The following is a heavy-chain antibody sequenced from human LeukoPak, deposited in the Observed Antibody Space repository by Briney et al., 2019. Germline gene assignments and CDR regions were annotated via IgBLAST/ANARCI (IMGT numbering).Heavy chain of an antibody. D-gene: IGHD3-22*01. CDR3: AKEHRHYDSSGYYYDY. Sequence: GGSLRLSCAASGFTFDDYAMHWVRQAPGKGLEWVSGVSWNSGSVAYADSVKGRFTISRDNAKNSLYLQMSSLGAEDTALYYCAKEHRHYDSSGYYYDYWGQGTLVTVSS. V-gene: IGHV3-9*01. J-gene: IGHJ4*02. CDR2: VSWNSGSV. CDR1: GFTFDDYA.